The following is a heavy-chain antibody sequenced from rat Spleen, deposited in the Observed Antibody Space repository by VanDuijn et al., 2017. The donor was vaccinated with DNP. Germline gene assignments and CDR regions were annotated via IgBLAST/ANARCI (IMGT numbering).Heavy chain of an antibody. D-gene: IGHD1-10*01. J-gene: IGHJ2*01. CDR3: ARRSYNNYYFDY. Sequence: EVQLVESGGGLVQPGRSLKLSCAASGFTFSDYYMAWVRQAPTKGLEWVAYISYDGGSTYYGDSVKGRFKISRDNAKSTLYLQMNSLRSEDLATYYCARRSYNNYYFDYWGQGVMVTVSS. V-gene: IGHV5-22*01. CDR2: ISYDGGST. CDR1: GFTFSDYY.